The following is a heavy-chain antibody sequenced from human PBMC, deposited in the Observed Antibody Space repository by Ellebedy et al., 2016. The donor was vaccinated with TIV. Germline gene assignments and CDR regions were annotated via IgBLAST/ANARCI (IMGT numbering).Heavy chain of an antibody. Sequence: AASVKVSCKASGYTFTSYGISWVRQAPGQGLEWMGWISAYNGNTNYAQKLQVRVTMTTDTSTSTAYMELRSLRSDDTAVYYCARGRSRSYAVVSAYYGMDVWGQGTTVTVSS. CDR1: GYTFTSYG. D-gene: IGHD1-26*01. CDR3: ARGRSRSYAVVSAYYGMDV. J-gene: IGHJ6*02. CDR2: ISAYNGNT. V-gene: IGHV1-18*04.